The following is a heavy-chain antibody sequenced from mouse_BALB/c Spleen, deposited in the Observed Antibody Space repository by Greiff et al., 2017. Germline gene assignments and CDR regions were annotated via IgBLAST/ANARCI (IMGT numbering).Heavy chain of an antibody. Sequence: VQLQQSGAELVRPGASVTLSCKASGYTFTDYEMHWVKQTPVHGLEWIGAIDPETGGTAYNQKFKGKATLTADQSSSTAYMELRSLTSEDSAVYYCTRKYFDYWGQGTTLTVSS. CDR1: GYTFTDYE. CDR3: TRKYFDY. J-gene: IGHJ2*01. V-gene: IGHV1-15*01. CDR2: IDPETGGT.